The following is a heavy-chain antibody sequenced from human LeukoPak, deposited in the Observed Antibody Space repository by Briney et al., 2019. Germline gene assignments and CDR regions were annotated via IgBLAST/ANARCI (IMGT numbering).Heavy chain of an antibody. V-gene: IGHV4-39*07. D-gene: IGHD3-9*01. CDR2: IYYSGTT. CDR3: ARGAFLYDILTGFDY. CDR1: GGSISSTSYY. J-gene: IGHJ4*02. Sequence: IPSETLSLTCTVSGGSISSTSYYWGWIRQSPGKGLEWIGSIYYSGTTYYNPSLKSRVTMSVDTSKNQFSLKLSSVTAADTAVYYCARGAFLYDILTGFDYWGQGTLVTVSS.